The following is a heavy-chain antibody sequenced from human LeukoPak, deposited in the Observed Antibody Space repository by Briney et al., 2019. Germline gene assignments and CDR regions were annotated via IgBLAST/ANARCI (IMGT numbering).Heavy chain of an antibody. CDR1: GFTFSSYA. CDR3: AKGDYDRSGYSFARIFQH. V-gene: IGHV3-23*01. Sequence: GGSLRLSCAASGFTFSSYAMTWVRQAPGKGLEWVSGISGSGDTTHYADSVKGRFTTSRDNSKNTLYLQMNRLRAEDTAVYHCAKGDYDRSGYSFARIFQHWGQGTLVTVSS. J-gene: IGHJ1*01. CDR2: ISGSGDTT. D-gene: IGHD3-22*01.